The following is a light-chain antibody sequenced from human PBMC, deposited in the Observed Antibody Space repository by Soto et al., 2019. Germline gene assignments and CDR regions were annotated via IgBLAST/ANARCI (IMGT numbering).Light chain of an antibody. Sequence: QLVLTQPPSVSGAPGQRVTISCTESSSNIGAGYDVHWYQQLPGTAPKLLIYGNSNRPSGVPDRFSGSKSGTSASLAITGLQAEDEAVYYCQSYDSSLSGWVFGGGTKLTVL. V-gene: IGLV1-40*01. CDR3: QSYDSSLSGWV. CDR1: SSNIGAGYD. J-gene: IGLJ3*02. CDR2: GNS.